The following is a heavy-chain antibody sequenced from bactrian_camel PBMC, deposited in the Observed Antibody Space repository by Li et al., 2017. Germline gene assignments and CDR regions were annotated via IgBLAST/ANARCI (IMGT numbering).Heavy chain of an antibody. Sequence: VQLVESGGGSVQAGGSLRLSCAALQYTFSSNCMGWFRQAPGKEREGVAAISFGDDSTYYADSVKGRFTISQDNAKNAVYLQMNSLKPEDTAMYYCAAESSRSFSLSPHDYQYWGQGTQVTVS. CDR2: ISFGDDST. CDR3: AAESSRSFSLSPHDYQY. CDR1: QYTFSSNC. D-gene: IGHD1*01. V-gene: IGHV3S40*01. J-gene: IGHJ4*01.